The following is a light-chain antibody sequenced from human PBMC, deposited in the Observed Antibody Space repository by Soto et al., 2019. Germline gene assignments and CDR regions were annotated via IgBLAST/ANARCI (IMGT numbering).Light chain of an antibody. Sequence: EIVLTQSPGTLSLSPGERATLSCRASQRISNSYLAWYQQKPGQAPRLLLYDASSRATGIPDRVSGSGSGTDFTLTISRLAPEDFAVYYCQQYARPPYAFGQGTKVEIK. J-gene: IGKJ2*01. CDR2: DAS. CDR3: QQYARPPYA. CDR1: QRISNSY. V-gene: IGKV3-20*01.